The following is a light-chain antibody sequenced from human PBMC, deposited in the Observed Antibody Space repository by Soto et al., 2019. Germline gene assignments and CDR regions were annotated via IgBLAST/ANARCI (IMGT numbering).Light chain of an antibody. CDR3: QQYGGSPIT. CDR2: GAS. J-gene: IGKJ5*01. V-gene: IGKV3-20*01. Sequence: IVLTQSPGTLSLSPGERVTLSCRASQSVTTRLAWYQHKPGQAPTLLMSGASNRASGVPVRFSGSGSGTDFTLPITRREPEDFALYYCQQYGGSPITFGLGTRLEIK. CDR1: QSVTTR.